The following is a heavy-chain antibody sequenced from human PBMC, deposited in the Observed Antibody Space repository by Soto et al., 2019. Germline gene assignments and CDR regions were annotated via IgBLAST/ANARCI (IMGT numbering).Heavy chain of an antibody. CDR1: GGSISSYY. CDR3: ARQPRGYGSFAFDY. CDR2: ISYSGST. Sequence: QVQLQESGPGLVKPSETLSLTCTVSGGSISSYYWSWIRQPPGKGLEWIGYISYSGSTNYNPSLKSRVTISVDTSKNQSSLNLSSVTAADTAVYYCARQPRGYGSFAFDYWGQGTLVTVSS. D-gene: IGHD3-10*01. J-gene: IGHJ4*02. V-gene: IGHV4-59*08.